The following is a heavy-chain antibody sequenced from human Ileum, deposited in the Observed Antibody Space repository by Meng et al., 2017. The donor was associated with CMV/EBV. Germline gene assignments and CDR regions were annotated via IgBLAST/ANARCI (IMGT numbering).Heavy chain of an antibody. J-gene: IGHJ4*02. D-gene: IGHD3-22*01. V-gene: IGHV3-30*04. CDR1: GFTLSNYG. Sequence: GESLKISCAAAGFTLSNYGVHWVRQAPGKGLEWVASMSRDGNYKHYADSVKGRFTISRDNSKNTLYLQMNSLRTEDTAVYYCASDYYDDSGYGHWGQGNLVNGAS. CDR2: MSRDGNYK. CDR3: ASDYYDDSGYGH.